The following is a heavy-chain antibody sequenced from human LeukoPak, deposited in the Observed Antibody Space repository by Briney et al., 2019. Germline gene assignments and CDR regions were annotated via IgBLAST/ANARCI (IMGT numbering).Heavy chain of an antibody. CDR1: GFTFSDYY. CDR2: ITHSGST. J-gene: IGHJ5*02. CDR3: ARVEKYTSSGPTDP. V-gene: IGHV4-34*01. Sequence: PGGSLRLSCAASGFTFSDYYWSWIRQSPGKGLEWIGEITHSGSTNCNPSLKSRVTISVDTSKNQFSLKLNSVTAADTAVYYCARVEKYTSSGPTDPWGQGTLVTVSS. D-gene: IGHD6-13*01.